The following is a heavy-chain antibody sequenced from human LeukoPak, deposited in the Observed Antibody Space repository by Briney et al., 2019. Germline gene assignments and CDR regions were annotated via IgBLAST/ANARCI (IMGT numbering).Heavy chain of an antibody. D-gene: IGHD3-22*01. V-gene: IGHV3-23*01. CDR3: ADSSGYYYGLDY. J-gene: IGHJ4*02. CDR1: GFTFSSYA. Sequence: GGSLRLSCAASGFTFSSYAMSWVRLAPGKGLEWVSAISGSGGSTYYADSVKGRFTISRDNSKNTLYLQMNSLRAEDTAVYYCADSSGYYYGLDYWGQGTLVTVSS. CDR2: ISGSGGST.